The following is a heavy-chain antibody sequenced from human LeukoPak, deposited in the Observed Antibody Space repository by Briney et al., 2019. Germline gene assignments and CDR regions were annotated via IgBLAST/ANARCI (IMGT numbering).Heavy chain of an antibody. D-gene: IGHD4-17*01. CDR3: ARDPVTRGRFDP. CDR1: GYTFTGYY. Sequence: SVKVSCKASGYTFTGYYMHWVRQAPGQGLEWMGGIIPIFGTANYAQKFQGRVTITADKSTSTAYMELSSLRSEDTAVYYCARDPVTRGRFDPWGQGTLVTVSS. V-gene: IGHV1-69*06. CDR2: IIPIFGTA. J-gene: IGHJ5*02.